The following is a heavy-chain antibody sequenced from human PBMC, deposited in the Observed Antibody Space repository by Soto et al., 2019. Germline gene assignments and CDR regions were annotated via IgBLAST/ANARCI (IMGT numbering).Heavy chain of an antibody. CDR1: GFSISSAW. D-gene: IGHD2-15*01. Sequence: QLVESGGGLVRPGGSLRLSCSASGFSISSAWMNWVRQAPGKGLEWVGRIKTKIEGETTHYAAPVNGRFTVSRDDSKNMLYHQMNSLKADDTALYYCTTGSVEGVWGQGTTVTVSS. V-gene: IGHV3-15*07. CDR2: IKTKIEGETT. J-gene: IGHJ6*02. CDR3: TTGSVEGV.